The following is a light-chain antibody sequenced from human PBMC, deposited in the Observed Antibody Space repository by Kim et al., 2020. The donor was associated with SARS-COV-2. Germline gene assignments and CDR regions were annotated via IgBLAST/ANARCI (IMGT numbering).Light chain of an antibody. CDR2: LEGSGNY. CDR3: ETWDSNIRV. Sequence: QLVLTQSSSASASLGSSVKLTCTLSSGHSSNIIAWHQQQPGKAPRYLMKLEGSGNYNKGSGVPDRFSGSSSGTDRYLTISNLQSEDEADYYCETWDSNIRVFGGGTKLTVL. CDR1: SGHSSNI. V-gene: IGLV4-60*03. J-gene: IGLJ3*02.